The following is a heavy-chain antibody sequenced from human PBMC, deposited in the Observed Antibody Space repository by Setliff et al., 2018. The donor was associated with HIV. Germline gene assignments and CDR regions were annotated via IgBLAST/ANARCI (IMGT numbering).Heavy chain of an antibody. V-gene: IGHV3-66*04. Sequence: SGGSLRLSCVASGITVSGIYMTWVRQAPGKGLEWVSVINGGTTTYYADSVRGRFTISRDKSKNTLYLQMNSLRAEDTAVYYCAKHECSGGCYYYLDVWGKGIMVTVSS. CDR3: AKHECSGGCYYYLDV. CDR1: GITVSGIY. J-gene: IGHJ6*03. D-gene: IGHD2-15*01. CDR2: INGGTTT.